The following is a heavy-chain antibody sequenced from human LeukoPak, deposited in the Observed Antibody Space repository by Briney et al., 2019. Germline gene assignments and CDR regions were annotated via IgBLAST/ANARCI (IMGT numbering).Heavy chain of an antibody. V-gene: IGHV4-34*01. CDR1: GGSFSGYY. D-gene: IGHD5-18*01. J-gene: IGHJ5*02. Sequence: SETLSLTCAVYGGSFSGYYWSWIRQPPGKGLEWIGEINHSGSTNYNPSLKSRVTISVDTSKNQFSLKLSSVTAADTAVYYCARGNGGYSHGPGYNWFDPWGQGTLVTVSS. CDR2: INHSGST. CDR3: ARGNGGYSHGPGYNWFDP.